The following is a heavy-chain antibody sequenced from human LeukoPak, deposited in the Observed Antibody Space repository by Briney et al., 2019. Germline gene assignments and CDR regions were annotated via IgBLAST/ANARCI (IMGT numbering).Heavy chain of an antibody. J-gene: IGHJ4*02. Sequence: ASVKVSCKASGYTFTSYDINWVRQATGQGLEWMGWMNPNSGNTGYAQKFQGRVTITRNTSISTAYMELSSLGSEDTAVYYCARDRPRGYYYDSSGYSDFDYWGQGTLVTVSS. V-gene: IGHV1-8*03. CDR2: MNPNSGNT. D-gene: IGHD3-22*01. CDR1: GYTFTSYD. CDR3: ARDRPRGYYYDSSGYSDFDY.